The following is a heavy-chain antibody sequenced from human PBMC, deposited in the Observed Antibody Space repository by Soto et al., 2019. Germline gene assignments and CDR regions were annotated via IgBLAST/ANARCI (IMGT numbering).Heavy chain of an antibody. V-gene: IGHV3-48*01. J-gene: IGHJ6*03. Sequence: EVQLVESGGGLVQPGGSLRLSCAASGFTFSSYNMNWVRQAPGKGLEWISDISLSSSTIFYADSVKGRFTISRDNAKTSLYLHMISQRAEDTAVYYCARDSRNYYYSMDVWGKGTTVTVSS. CDR3: ARDSRNYYYSMDV. CDR1: GFTFSSYN. CDR2: ISLSSSTI.